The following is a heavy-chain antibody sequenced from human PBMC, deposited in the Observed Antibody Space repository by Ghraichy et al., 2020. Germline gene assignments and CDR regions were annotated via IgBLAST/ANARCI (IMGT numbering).Heavy chain of an antibody. D-gene: IGHD3-22*01. J-gene: IGHJ1*01. Sequence: SETLSLTCTVSGGSVTSGSYYWSWIRQPPGKGLEWIGYIYHNGSTNYNPSFKTRVTISVDTSKNQFSLKVISVTAADTAVYYCARAPTPYYYDSSGVITYSEYFHHWCQGTLVTVSS. CDR1: GGSVTSGSYY. CDR2: IYHNGST. CDR3: ARAPTPYYYDSSGVITYSEYFHH. V-gene: IGHV4-61*01.